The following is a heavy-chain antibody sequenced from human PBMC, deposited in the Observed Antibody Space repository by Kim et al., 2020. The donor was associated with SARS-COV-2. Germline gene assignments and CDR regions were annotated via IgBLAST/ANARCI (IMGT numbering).Heavy chain of an antibody. CDR2: MKYDGSEK. J-gene: IGHJ4*02. CDR1: GFSFSGYW. V-gene: IGHV3-7*03. D-gene: IGHD6-19*01. CDR3: ARDKWLVDK. Sequence: GGSLRLSCVASGFSFSGYWMSWARQSPGKGLEWVANMKYDGSEKYYVNSVRGRFTISRDNAKNSLYLQMDSLRAEDSAVYYCARDKWLVDKWGQGTLVTVSS.